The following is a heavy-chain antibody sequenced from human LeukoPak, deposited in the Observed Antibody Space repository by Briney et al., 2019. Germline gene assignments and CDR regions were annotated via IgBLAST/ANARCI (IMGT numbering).Heavy chain of an antibody. J-gene: IGHJ4*02. V-gene: IGHV3-9*02. CDR3: AKALYVVTGPLDY. Sequence: PGGSLRLSCAASGFISDDYGMSWVRHAPGKGLEWVSGISWNSGSIGYADSVKGRFTISRDNAKNSLYLQMNSLRAEDTALYYCAKALYVVTGPLDYWGQGTLVTVSS. D-gene: IGHD2-21*02. CDR2: ISWNSGSI. CDR1: GFISDDYG.